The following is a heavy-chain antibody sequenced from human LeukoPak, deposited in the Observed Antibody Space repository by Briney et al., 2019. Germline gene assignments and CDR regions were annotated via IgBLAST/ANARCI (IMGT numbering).Heavy chain of an antibody. CDR3: AGTYNGTYTMGY. CDR1: GGSISSSNW. V-gene: IGHV4-4*02. CDR2: ISHSGST. Sequence: SETLSLTCAVSGGSISSSNWWSWVRQPPGKGLEWIGEISHSGSTYYNPSLKSRVNISVDKSNNQFSLKVNSVTAADTAVYYCAGTYNGTYTMGYWGQGILVTVSS. D-gene: IGHD1-26*01. J-gene: IGHJ4*02.